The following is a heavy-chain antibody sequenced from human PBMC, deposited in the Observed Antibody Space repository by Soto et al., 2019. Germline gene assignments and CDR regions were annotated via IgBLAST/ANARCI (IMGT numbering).Heavy chain of an antibody. CDR2: IIPILGIA. V-gene: IGHV1-69*02. CDR1: GGTFSSYT. D-gene: IGHD2-15*01. CDR3: ARREYCSGGSCYGRYY. J-gene: IGHJ4*02. Sequence: VKVSCKASGGTFSSYTISWVRQAPGQGLEWMGRIIPILGIANYAQKFQGRVTITADKSTSTAYMELSSLRSEDTAVYYCARREYCSGGSCYGRYYWGQGTLVTVSS.